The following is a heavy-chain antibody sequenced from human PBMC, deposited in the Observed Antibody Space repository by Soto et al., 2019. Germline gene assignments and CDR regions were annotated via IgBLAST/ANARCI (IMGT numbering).Heavy chain of an antibody. D-gene: IGHD2-2*02. V-gene: IGHV4-39*02. CDR3: AREYTAWPLAYGLDV. Sequence: PSETLSLTCSVSGYSVSSSDYYWAWIRQPPGKGLEWIGSMLYSGLTYYNPSLKSRVTLSVDTSKNSVSLQMNSLRAEDTAVYYCAREYTAWPLAYGLDVWGQGTTVTVSS. CDR1: GYSVSSSDYY. J-gene: IGHJ6*02. CDR2: MLYSGLT.